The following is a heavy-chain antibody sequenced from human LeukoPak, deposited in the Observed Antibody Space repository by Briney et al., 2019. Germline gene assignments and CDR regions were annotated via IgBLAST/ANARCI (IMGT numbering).Heavy chain of an antibody. D-gene: IGHD1-14*01. CDR1: GGSFSGYY. Sequence: SETLSLTCAVYGGSFSGYYWSWIRQPPGTGLEWIWEINHSGSTNYNPSLKSRVTISVDTSKNQFSLKLSSVTAADTAVYYCARKGKVYPTYGMDVWGQGTMVTVSS. J-gene: IGHJ6*02. CDR2: INHSGST. V-gene: IGHV4-34*01. CDR3: ARKGKVYPTYGMDV.